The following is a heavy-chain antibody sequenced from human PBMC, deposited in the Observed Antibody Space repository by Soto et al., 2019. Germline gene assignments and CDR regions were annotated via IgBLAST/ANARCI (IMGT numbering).Heavy chain of an antibody. V-gene: IGHV3-30*18. D-gene: IGHD1-7*01. CDR3: ANLVFGRPRGTNYGMDV. Sequence: QVQLVESGGGVVQPGRSLRLSRAASGFTFSSYGMHWVRQAPGKGLEWVAVISYDGSNKYYADSVKGRFTISRDNSKNTLYLQMNSLRAEDTAVYYCANLVFGRPRGTNYGMDVWGQGTTVTVSS. J-gene: IGHJ6*02. CDR1: GFTFSSYG. CDR2: ISYDGSNK.